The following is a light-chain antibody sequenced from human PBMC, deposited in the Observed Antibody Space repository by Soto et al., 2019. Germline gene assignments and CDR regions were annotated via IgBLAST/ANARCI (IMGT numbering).Light chain of an antibody. CDR2: EVT. CDR3: SSYTNINTRACV. V-gene: IGLV2-14*01. J-gene: IGLJ1*01. CDR1: SGDIGSYNR. Sequence: QSALTQPASVSGSPGQSITISCTGTSGDIGSYNRVSWYQQHPGKAPKLIIYEVTDRPSGVSNRFSGSMSGNTASLTISGLQAEDEAEYYCSSYTNINTRACVFGTGTKLTVL.